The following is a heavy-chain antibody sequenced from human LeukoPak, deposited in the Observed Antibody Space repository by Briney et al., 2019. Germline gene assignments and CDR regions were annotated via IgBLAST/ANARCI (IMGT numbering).Heavy chain of an antibody. V-gene: IGHV1-18*01. D-gene: IGHD6-19*01. CDR1: GYTFTNYG. CDR3: ARLAVAGDFDF. J-gene: IGHJ4*02. Sequence: ASVKVSCKASGYTFTNYGISWVRQASGQGLEWMGWISAYNGYTDYAQKLQFRVTISRDTSATTAYMELSSLRSEDAAVYYCARLAVAGDFDFWGQGTLVTVSS. CDR2: ISAYNGYT.